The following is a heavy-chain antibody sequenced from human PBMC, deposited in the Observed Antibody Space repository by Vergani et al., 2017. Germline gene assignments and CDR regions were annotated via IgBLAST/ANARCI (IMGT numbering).Heavy chain of an antibody. D-gene: IGHD2-15*01. CDR3: ARDPKSYCSGGSFFSVWGSFVI. CDR1: GDSFRSNKW. CDR2: ISHSGST. Sequence: QVQLQESGPGLVKPPGTLSLTCAVSGDSFRSNKWWTWVRQSPGKTLEWIGEISHSGSTNYNPSLKGRVTLSLDTSKNQFSLRLSSVTAADTAVYYCARDPKSYCSGGSFFSVWGSFVIWGRGTTVAVSS. J-gene: IGHJ3*02. V-gene: IGHV4-4*03.